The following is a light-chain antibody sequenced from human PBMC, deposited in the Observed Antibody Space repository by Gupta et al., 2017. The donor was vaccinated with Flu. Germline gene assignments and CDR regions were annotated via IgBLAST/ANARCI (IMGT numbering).Light chain of an antibody. CDR1: QSVSSN. V-gene: IGKV3-15*01. Sequence: EIVMTQSPATLSVSPGERATLSCRASQSVSSNLAWYQQKPGQAPRLLINGASTRATGIPARFSGSGSGTEFTLTISSRQSEDFAVYYCQQYNNWPPWTFGQGTKLEIK. J-gene: IGKJ2*02. CDR2: GAS. CDR3: QQYNNWPPWT.